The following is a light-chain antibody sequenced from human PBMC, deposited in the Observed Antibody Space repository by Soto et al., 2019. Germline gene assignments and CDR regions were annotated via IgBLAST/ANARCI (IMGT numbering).Light chain of an antibody. CDR2: AAA. CDR3: QQASSFPWT. J-gene: IGKJ1*01. CDR1: QSVASR. V-gene: IGKV1-12*01. Sequence: DIQLDQSPSSVSASVGDRVTVTCRASQSVASRLAWYQQKPGKAPKLLIYAAAKLQTGVPSRFSGTGSETDFTLTINSLQPEDFATYYRQQASSFPWTFGQGTRVDVK.